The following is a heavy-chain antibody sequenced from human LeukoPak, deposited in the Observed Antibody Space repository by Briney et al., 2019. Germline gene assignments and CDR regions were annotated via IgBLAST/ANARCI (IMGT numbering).Heavy chain of an antibody. D-gene: IGHD2-8*01. CDR2: INHDGGEK. CDR3: ATGSSVDHRRAVCHIN. J-gene: IGHJ4*02. Sequence: GGSLRLSCAASGFTFNTYWMPWVRQAPGKGLEWVAAINHDGGEKYYVDSLKGRFILSRDNAKNSLYLQMNSLRAEGTALYYCATGSSVDHRRAVCHINWGLGILVTVSS. CDR1: GFTFNTYW. V-gene: IGHV3-7*03.